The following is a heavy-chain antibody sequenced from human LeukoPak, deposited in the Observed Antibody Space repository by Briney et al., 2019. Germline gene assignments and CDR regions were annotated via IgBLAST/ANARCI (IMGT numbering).Heavy chain of an antibody. J-gene: IGHJ5*02. CDR3: AKYSGYSSSFPSWFDP. CDR1: GFTFTSYD. D-gene: IGHD6-13*01. CDR2: MNPNSGNT. Sequence: ASVKVSCKASGFTFTSYDINWVRQATRQGLEWMGWMNPNSGNTGYAQKFQGRVTITRNTSISTAYMELNSLRAEDTAVYYCAKYSGYSSSFPSWFDPWGQGTLVTVSS. V-gene: IGHV1-8*03.